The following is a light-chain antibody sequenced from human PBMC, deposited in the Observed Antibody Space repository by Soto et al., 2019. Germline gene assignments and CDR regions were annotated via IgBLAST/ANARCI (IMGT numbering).Light chain of an antibody. Sequence: QSALTQPASVSGSPVQSITISCTGTSSDVGGYNYVSWYQQHPGKAPKLMIYEVSNRPSGVSNRFSGSKSGNTASLPISGLQAEDAAAYYCSSYTSSSTWVFGGGTQLTVL. J-gene: IGLJ3*02. CDR1: SSDVGGYNY. V-gene: IGLV2-14*01. CDR3: SSYTSSSTWV. CDR2: EVS.